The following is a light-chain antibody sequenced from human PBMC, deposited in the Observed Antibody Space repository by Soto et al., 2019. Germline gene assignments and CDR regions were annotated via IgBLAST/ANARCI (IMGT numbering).Light chain of an antibody. CDR2: EAS. J-gene: IGKJ2*03. V-gene: IGKV1-5*03. Sequence: DIQMTQSPSTLSASVGDRVTITCRATQSISKWLAWYQQKPGKAPKLLIYEASSLDSGVPSRFSGSGSGTEFSLTISSLQPDDFATYYCQHQSYRLGQGTRREIK. CDR1: QSISKW. CDR3: QHQSYR.